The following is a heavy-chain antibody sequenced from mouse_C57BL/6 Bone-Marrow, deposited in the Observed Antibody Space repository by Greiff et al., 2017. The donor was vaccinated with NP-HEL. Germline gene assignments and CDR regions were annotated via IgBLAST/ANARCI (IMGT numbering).Heavy chain of an antibody. J-gene: IGHJ3*01. V-gene: IGHV1-59*01. CDR1: GYTFTSYW. CDR3: AVDSSGYGFAY. Sequence: VQLQQPGAELVRPGTSVKLSCKASGYTFTSYWMHWVKQRPGQGLEWIGVIDPSDSYTNYNQKFKGKATLTVDTSSSTAYMQLSSLTSEDSAVYYCAVDSSGYGFAYWGQGTLVTVSA. D-gene: IGHD3-2*02. CDR2: IDPSDSYT.